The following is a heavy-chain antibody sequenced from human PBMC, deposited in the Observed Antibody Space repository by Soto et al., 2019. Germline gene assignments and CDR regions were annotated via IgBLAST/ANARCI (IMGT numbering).Heavy chain of an antibody. Sequence: QVPLVQSGAEVKQTGSSVKISCKTSGHPLSYRYLHWFRQAPGQAFEWMGRMRPLIGDTNNAQKVHDRLTLTRDRPMTTAYMELRSLTSDDTAIYYCAGEGSYETLSGNSHIFDWGQGPLVSVSS. J-gene: IGHJ1*01. CDR1: GHPLSYRY. CDR2: MRPLIGDT. D-gene: IGHD3-9*01. V-gene: IGHV1-45*02. CDR3: AGEGSYETLSGNSHIFD.